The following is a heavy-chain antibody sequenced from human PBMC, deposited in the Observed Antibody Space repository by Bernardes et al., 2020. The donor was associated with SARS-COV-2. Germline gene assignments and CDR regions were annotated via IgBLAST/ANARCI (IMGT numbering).Heavy chain of an antibody. CDR3: ARDRLSSSWYDAFDI. D-gene: IGHD6-13*01. CDR1: GGSISSVGYY. J-gene: IGHJ3*02. V-gene: IGHV4-31*03. Sequence: SEPLSLTCTVSGGSISSVGYYWSWLRQHPGKGLEWIGYIYYSGSTYYNPSLKSRVTISVDTSKNQFSLKLSSVTAADTAVYYCARDRLSSSWYDAFDIWGQGTMVTVSS. CDR2: IYYSGST.